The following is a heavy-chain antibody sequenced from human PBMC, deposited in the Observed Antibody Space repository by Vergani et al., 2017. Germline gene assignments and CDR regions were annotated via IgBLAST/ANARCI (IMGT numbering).Heavy chain of an antibody. CDR3: ARGQAGGELLDY. J-gene: IGHJ4*02. D-gene: IGHD3-16*01. CDR1: GGSMNSYY. V-gene: IGHV4-59*01. CDR2: IYYSGST. Sequence: QVQLQESGPGLVKPSETLSLTCTVSGGSMNSYYWTWVRQPPEKGLEWIGYIYYSGSTNYSPALKSRVTISVDTSRNQCSLKLSSVTAADTAVYFCARGQAGGELLDYWGQGTLVTVSS.